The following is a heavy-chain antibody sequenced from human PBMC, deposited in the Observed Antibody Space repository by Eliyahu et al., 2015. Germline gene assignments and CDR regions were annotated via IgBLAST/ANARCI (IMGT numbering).Heavy chain of an antibody. Sequence: QVTLKESGPVLVKPTETLTLTCTVSGFSLSNARMGVSWIRQPPGKALEWLAHIFSNDEKSYSTSLKSRLTISKDTSKSQVVLTMTNMDPVDTATYYCARIQDTLGGYYFDYWGQGTLVTVSS. CDR2: IFSNDEK. J-gene: IGHJ4*02. CDR1: GFSLSNARMG. V-gene: IGHV2-26*01. D-gene: IGHD2-15*01. CDR3: ARIQDTLGGYYFDY.